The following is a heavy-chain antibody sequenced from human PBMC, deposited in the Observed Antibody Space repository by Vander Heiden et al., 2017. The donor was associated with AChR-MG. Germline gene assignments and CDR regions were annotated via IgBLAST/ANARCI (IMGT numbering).Heavy chain of an antibody. V-gene: IGHV1-69*06. J-gene: IGHJ5*02. CDR1: GGTFTSYA. D-gene: IGHD4-17*01. Sequence: QVQLVQSGAEVKKPGSSVKVSCKASGGTFTSYAISWVRQAPGQGLEWMGVIIPIFGTANYAQKFQGRVTITADKSTSTAYMELSSLRSEDTAVYYCARESRFYGVNNWFDPWGQGTLVTVSS. CDR2: IIPIFGTA. CDR3: ARESRFYGVNNWFDP.